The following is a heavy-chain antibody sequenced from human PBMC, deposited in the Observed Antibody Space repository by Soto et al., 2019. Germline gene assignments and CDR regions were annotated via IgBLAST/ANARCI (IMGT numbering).Heavy chain of an antibody. CDR1: GFSFSAYW. J-gene: IGHJ6*02. Sequence: EVQLVESGGGLVQPGVSLRLSCAASGFSFSAYWMHWVRHTPGKGLVWVSRISIDGSDTIYADSVKGRFTISRDNARNTLYLQMNSLSAEDTAMYYCTRAKDHAMDVWGQGTTVTVSS. D-gene: IGHD2-15*01. CDR2: ISIDGSDT. V-gene: IGHV3-74*01. CDR3: TRAKDHAMDV.